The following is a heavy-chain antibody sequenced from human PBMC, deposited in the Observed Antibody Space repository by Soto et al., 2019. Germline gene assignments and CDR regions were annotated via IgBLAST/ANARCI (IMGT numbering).Heavy chain of an antibody. J-gene: IGHJ3*02. V-gene: IGHV3-9*01. D-gene: IGHD6-13*01. CDR1: GYTFSSYA. CDR2: ISWNSGSI. CDR3: AKEAAADAFDI. Sequence: SLGLSCAASGYTFSSYAMNWVRQAPGKGLEWVSGISWNSGSIGYADSVKGRFTISRDNAKNSLYLQKNSLRAEDTALYYCAKEAAADAFDIWGQGTMVTVSS.